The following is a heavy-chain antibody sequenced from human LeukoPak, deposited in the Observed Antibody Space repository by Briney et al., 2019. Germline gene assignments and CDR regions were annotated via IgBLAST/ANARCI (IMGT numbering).Heavy chain of an antibody. CDR3: AKTEGVATMAIFDY. D-gene: IGHD3-10*01. J-gene: IGHJ4*02. CDR1: GFTFSGYA. Sequence: PGGSLRLSCAASGFTFSGYALSWVRQAPGKGLEWVSGIVASAHSTYYADSVKGRFAISRDNSKNILYLQMNSLRAGDTAVYYCAKTEGVATMAIFDYWGQGSLVTVSS. CDR2: IVASAHST. V-gene: IGHV3-23*01.